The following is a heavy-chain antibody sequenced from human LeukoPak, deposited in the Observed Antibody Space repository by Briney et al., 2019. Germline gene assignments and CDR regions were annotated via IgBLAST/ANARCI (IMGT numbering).Heavy chain of an antibody. CDR1: GGSISSSSDY. V-gene: IGHV4-39*01. D-gene: IGHD6-25*01. CDR3: ARHSGVTRIFDY. J-gene: IGHJ4*02. Sequence: SETLSLTCTVSGGSISSSSDYWGWIRQPPGKGLEWIGSIYYSGSTYYNPSLKSRVTISVDTSKNQFSLKLSSVTAADTAVYYCARHSGVTRIFDYWGQGTLVTVSS. CDR2: IYYSGST.